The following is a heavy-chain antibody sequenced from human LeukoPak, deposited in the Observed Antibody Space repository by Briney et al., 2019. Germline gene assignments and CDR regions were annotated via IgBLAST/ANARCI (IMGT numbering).Heavy chain of an antibody. CDR3: AKGYDILTGYYTAFDI. D-gene: IGHD3-9*01. J-gene: IGHJ3*02. V-gene: IGHV3-23*01. CDR1: GFTFSSYD. Sequence: GSLRLSCAASGFTFSSYDMSWVRQAPGKGLEWVSAISGSGGSTYYADSVKGRFTISRDNSKNTLYLQMNSLRAEDTAVYYCAKGYDILTGYYTAFDIWGQGTMVTVSS. CDR2: ISGSGGST.